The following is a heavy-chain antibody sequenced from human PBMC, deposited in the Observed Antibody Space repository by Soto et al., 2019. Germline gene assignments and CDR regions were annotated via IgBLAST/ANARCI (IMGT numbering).Heavy chain of an antibody. J-gene: IGHJ6*03. CDR2: ISSSSSYI. CDR1: GFTFSSYS. V-gene: IGHV3-21*01. CDR3: ARDPWFGERYYYYMDV. D-gene: IGHD3-10*01. Sequence: EVQLVESGGGLVKPGGSLRLSCAASGFTFSSYSMNWVRQAPGKGLEWVSSISSSSSYIYYADSVKGQFTISRDNAKNSLYLQMNSLRAEDTAVYYCARDPWFGERYYYYMDVWGKGTTVTVSS.